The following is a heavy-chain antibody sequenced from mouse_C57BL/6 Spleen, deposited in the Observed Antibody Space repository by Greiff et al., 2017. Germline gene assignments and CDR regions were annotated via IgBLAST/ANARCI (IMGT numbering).Heavy chain of an antibody. D-gene: IGHD2-4*01. J-gene: IGHJ1*03. CDR2: ISYDGSN. V-gene: IGHV3-6*01. CDR1: GYSITSGYY. CDR3: ARHDYDARYFDV. Sequence: EVKLQESGPGLVKPSQSLSLTCSVTGYSITSGYYWNWIRQFPGNKLEWMGYISYDGSNNYNPSLKNRISITRDTSKNQFFLKLNSVTTEDTATYYCARHDYDARYFDVWGTGTTVTVSS.